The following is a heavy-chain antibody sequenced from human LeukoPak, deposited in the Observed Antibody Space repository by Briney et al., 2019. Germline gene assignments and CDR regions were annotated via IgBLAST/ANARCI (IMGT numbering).Heavy chain of an antibody. CDR3: ARGLKGFGYDFWSGSRDAFDI. J-gene: IGHJ3*02. CDR2: VYYTGDT. CDR1: SGSITSNSYY. D-gene: IGHD3-3*01. Sequence: KASETLSLTCTVSSGSITSNSYYWGWIRQTPGKGLEWIGSVYYTGDTFYNPSLKRRVTISVATSKNQFSLKLNLVTAADTAVYYCARGLKGFGYDFWSGSRDAFDIWGQGTMVTVSS. V-gene: IGHV4-39*01.